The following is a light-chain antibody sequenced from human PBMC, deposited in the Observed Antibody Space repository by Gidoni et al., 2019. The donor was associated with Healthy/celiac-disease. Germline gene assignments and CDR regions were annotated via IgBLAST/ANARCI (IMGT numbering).Light chain of an antibody. CDR3: QQCNSYPLT. J-gene: IGKJ3*01. Sequence: AIQLTLSTPSLSASVGDSVTITWRPSLGISSPLAWYQQKPGKAPKLLIYDASSLERGVPSWCSGSGSGTYFTLTISSLPPEDFVTYYCQQCNSYPLTFGPGTKVEIK. CDR1: LGISSP. CDR2: DAS. V-gene: IGKV1-13*02.